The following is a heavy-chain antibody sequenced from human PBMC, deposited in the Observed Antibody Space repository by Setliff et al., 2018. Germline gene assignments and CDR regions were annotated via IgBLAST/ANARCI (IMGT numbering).Heavy chain of an antibody. CDR1: GGSISSGSYY. Sequence: LTCTVSGGSISSGSYYWSWIRQPAGKGLEWIGRIHTSGSTNYNPSLKSRVTISRDNAKNSLYLQMNSLRADDTAVYYCARNWVTAQHYYYGMDVWGQGTTVTVSS. CDR2: IHTSGST. J-gene: IGHJ6*02. V-gene: IGHV4-61*02. CDR3: ARNWVTAQHYYYGMDV. D-gene: IGHD2-21*02.